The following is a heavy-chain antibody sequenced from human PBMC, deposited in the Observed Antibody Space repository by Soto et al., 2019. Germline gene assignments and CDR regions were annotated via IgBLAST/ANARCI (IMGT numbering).Heavy chain of an antibody. Sequence: PGGSLRLSCAASGSTFEDYSMHWVRQVPGKGLEWVSGISWNISAIGYADAVKGRFTISRNNAKNSLYLQMNSLRAEDTAVYYCVRGCGRSSCHYYLDVWGKATTVTVSS. D-gene: IGHD2-2*01. CDR2: ISWNISAI. CDR3: VRGCGRSSCHYYLDV. CDR1: GSTFEDYS. V-gene: IGHV3-9*01. J-gene: IGHJ6*03.